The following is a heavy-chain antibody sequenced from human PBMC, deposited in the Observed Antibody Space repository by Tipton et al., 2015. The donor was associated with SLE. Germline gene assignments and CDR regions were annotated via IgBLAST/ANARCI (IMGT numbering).Heavy chain of an antibody. D-gene: IGHD4-23*01. V-gene: IGHV4-38-2*02. Sequence: LRLSCTVSGYSISSGYYWGWIRQPPGKGLEWIGSIYHSGNTYCNPSLKSRVTISVDTSKNQFYLKLSSVTAADTAVYYCARRDRGDYGGKGEDDAFDIWGQGTMVSVSS. CDR2: IYHSGNT. CDR1: GYSISSGYY. CDR3: ARRDRGDYGGKGEDDAFDI. J-gene: IGHJ3*02.